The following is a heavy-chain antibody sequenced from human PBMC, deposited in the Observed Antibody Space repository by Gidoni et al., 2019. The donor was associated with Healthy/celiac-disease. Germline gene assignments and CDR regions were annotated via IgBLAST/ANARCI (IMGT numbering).Heavy chain of an antibody. CDR3: AKDLYSGIAVAGKD. CDR1: GFTFDAYA. V-gene: IGHV3-9*01. CDR2: SSWNSGSI. J-gene: IGHJ4*02. Sequence: EVQLVESGGGLVQPGRSLRLSCAASGFTFDAYAMHWVRQAPGKGLGWVSGSSWNSGSIGYADSVKGRFAISRDNAKNSLYLQMNSLRAEDTALYCCAKDLYSGIAVAGKDWGQGTLVTVSS. D-gene: IGHD6-19*01.